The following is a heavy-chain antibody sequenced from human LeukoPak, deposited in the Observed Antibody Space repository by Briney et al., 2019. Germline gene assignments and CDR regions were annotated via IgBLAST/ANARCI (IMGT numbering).Heavy chain of an antibody. J-gene: IGHJ4*02. D-gene: IGHD6-13*01. V-gene: IGHV4-4*07. CDR2: IYTSGST. CDR3: ARVRYPGIAAAGTFDY. CDR1: GGSISSYY. Sequence: PSETLSLTCTVSGGSISSYYWSWIRQPAGKGLEWIGRIYTSGSTNYNPSLKSRVTMSVDTSKNQFSLKLSSVTAADTAVYYCARVRYPGIAAAGTFDYWGQGTLVAVSS.